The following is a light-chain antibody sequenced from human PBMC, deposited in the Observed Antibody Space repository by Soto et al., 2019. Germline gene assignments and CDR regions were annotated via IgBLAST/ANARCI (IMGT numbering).Light chain of an antibody. J-gene: IGKJ4*01. CDR3: QQRYAWPPLT. CDR1: QSLLYNSNNKNY. CDR2: WAS. Sequence: DIVMTQSPDSLAVSLGERATINCKSSQSLLYNSNNKNYLAWYQQKPGQPPKLLIYWASTRESGVPDRFSGSGSGTDFTLTISSLQAEDVAVYYCQQRYAWPPLTFGGGTRVEVK. V-gene: IGKV4-1*01.